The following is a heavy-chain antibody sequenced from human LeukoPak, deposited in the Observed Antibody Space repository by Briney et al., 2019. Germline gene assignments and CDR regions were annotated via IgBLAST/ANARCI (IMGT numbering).Heavy chain of an antibody. CDR2: IKQDGSEK. CDR3: ARDLTRPYDYVWRSYRHDDAFDI. D-gene: IGHD3-16*02. J-gene: IGHJ3*02. Sequence: GGSLRLSCSASGFTFSSYWMSWVRQAPGNGLEWVANIKQDGSEKYYVDSVKGRFTISKDNAKNPLYLQMNSLRAEDTAVYYCARDLTRPYDYVWRSYRHDDAFDIWGQGTMVTVSS. V-gene: IGHV3-7*01. CDR1: GFTFSSYW.